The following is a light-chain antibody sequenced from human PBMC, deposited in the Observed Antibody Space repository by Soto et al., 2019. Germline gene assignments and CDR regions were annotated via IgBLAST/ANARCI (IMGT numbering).Light chain of an antibody. V-gene: IGLV1-51*01. J-gene: IGLJ2*01. CDR1: SSNIGNNY. CDR3: GTWDSSLSAGWGI. Sequence: QSVLTQPPSVSAAPGQKVTISCSGSSSNIGNNYVSWYQHLPGTAPKLLIYDNNKRPSGIPDRFSGSKSGTSATLAITRLQTGDEADYYCGTWDSSLSAGWGIFGGGTKLTVL. CDR2: DNN.